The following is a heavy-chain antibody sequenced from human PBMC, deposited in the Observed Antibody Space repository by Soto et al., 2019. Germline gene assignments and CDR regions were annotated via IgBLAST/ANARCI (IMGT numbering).Heavy chain of an antibody. D-gene: IGHD2-21*01. J-gene: IGHJ3*02. CDR2: IIVGGGNT. V-gene: IGHV1-58*02. Sequence: GASVKVSCKASGFTFSSSAIQWVRQARGQPLEWIGWIIVGGGNTNYAQKLQGRIIITRDMSTSTAYMELNSLTSEDTAVYYCAAELYSGGVCCSFDIWGQGTMVTVSS. CDR1: GFTFSSSA. CDR3: AAELYSGGVCCSFDI.